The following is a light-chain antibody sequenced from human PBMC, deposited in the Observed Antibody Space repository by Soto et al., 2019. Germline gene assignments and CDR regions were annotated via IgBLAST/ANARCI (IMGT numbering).Light chain of an antibody. V-gene: IGKV3-15*01. J-gene: IGKJ5*01. CDR1: QSISSD. CDR3: EQYNNWFSIT. Sequence: EIVMTQSPATLSVSPGESATLSCRASQSISSDLAWYQQKPGQAPRLLIYGASSRATGIPARFSGSGFGTEFTLTISSLQPEDFAVYYCEQYNNWFSITFGQGTRLEIK. CDR2: GAS.